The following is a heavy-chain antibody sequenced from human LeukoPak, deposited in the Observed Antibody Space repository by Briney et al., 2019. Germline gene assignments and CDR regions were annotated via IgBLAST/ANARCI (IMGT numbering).Heavy chain of an antibody. D-gene: IGHD7-27*01. J-gene: IGHJ4*02. V-gene: IGHV3-48*03. CDR2: ITSTSNSI. CDR3: AASLGPRDY. Sequence: GGSLRLSCAASGFTFSIYETNWVRQAPGKGLEWISYITSTSNSIYYAESVKGRFTISRDNTKNSLYLPMSSLRVEDTALYFCAASLGPRDYWGQGILVTVSS. CDR1: GFTFSIYE.